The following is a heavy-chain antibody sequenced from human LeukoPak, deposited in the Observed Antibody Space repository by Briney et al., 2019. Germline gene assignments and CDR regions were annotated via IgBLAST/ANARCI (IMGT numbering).Heavy chain of an antibody. V-gene: IGHV4-59*01. CDR1: VGSLSSYS. CDR3: ARGVRYFDL. CDR2: IYNSGST. D-gene: IGHD3-10*01. Sequence: KPAETLSLTCTVSVGSLSSYSWSWIPQPPGKGLEWIGYIYNSGSTNYNPSLKSRVTISLDTSKNQFSLKLTSVTAADTAVYYCARGVRYFDLWGRGTLVTVSS. J-gene: IGHJ2*01.